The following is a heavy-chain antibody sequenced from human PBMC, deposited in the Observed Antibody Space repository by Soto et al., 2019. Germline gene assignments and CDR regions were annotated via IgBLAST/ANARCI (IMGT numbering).Heavy chain of an antibody. CDR3: ARDGECSGYDSGGDAFDI. V-gene: IGHV4-59*01. Sequence: PSETLSLTCTVSGGSISSYYWSWIRQPPGKGLEWIGYIYYSGSTNYNPSLKSRVTISVDTSKNQFSLKLSSVTAADTAVYYCARDGECSGYDSGGDAFDIWGQGTMVTVSS. CDR2: IYYSGST. D-gene: IGHD5-12*01. J-gene: IGHJ3*02. CDR1: GGSISSYY.